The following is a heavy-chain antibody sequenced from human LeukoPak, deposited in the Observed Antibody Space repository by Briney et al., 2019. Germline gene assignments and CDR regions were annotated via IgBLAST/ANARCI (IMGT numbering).Heavy chain of an antibody. CDR3: TRDRERYSDSSGYYNY. Sequence: GGSLRLSCTASGFTFGDYATSWVRQAPGKGMEWVGFIRSKAYGGTTEYAASVKGRFTISRDDSKSIAYLQMNSLKTEDTAVYYCTRDRERYSDSSGYYNYWGQGTPVTVSS. CDR1: GFTFGDYA. V-gene: IGHV3-49*04. J-gene: IGHJ4*02. CDR2: IRSKAYGGTT. D-gene: IGHD3-22*01.